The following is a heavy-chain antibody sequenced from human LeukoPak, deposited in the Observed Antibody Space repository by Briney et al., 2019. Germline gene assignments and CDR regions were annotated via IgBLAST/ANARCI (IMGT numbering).Heavy chain of an antibody. J-gene: IGHJ4*02. V-gene: IGHV3-23*01. Sequence: GGSLRLSCAASGFTFSNSAMTWVRQAPGRGLEWVSAIVGDGSTTYYADSVRGRFTISRDNSKNTLYLQVNSLRAEDTAVYYCAKEGLGSSWYPNYFDYWGQGTLVTVSS. CDR3: AKEGLGSSWYPNYFDY. CDR2: IVGDGSTT. D-gene: IGHD6-13*01. CDR1: GFTFSNSA.